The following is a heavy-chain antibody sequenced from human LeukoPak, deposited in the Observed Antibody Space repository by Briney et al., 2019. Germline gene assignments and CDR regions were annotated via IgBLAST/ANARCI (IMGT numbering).Heavy chain of an antibody. V-gene: IGHV3-21*01. CDR1: GFTFSSYS. Sequence: GGSLRLSCEASGFTFSSYSMTWVRQAPGEGLEWVAFISSMSGRYTFYADSVKGRFTISRDNAKNSLYLQMNSLRVEDTAIYYCARDPYNGAYSEGYYYYYMDVWGKGTTVTVSS. CDR2: ISSMSGRYT. D-gene: IGHD1-1*01. CDR3: ARDPYNGAYSEGYYYYYMDV. J-gene: IGHJ6*03.